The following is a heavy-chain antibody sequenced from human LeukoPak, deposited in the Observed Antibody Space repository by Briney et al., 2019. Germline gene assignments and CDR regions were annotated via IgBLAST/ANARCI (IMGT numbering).Heavy chain of an antibody. CDR2: IKQDGSEK. V-gene: IGHV3-7*01. J-gene: IGHJ4*02. D-gene: IGHD3-16*01. Sequence: GGSLRLSCAASGLTFSSSWMSWVRQAPGKGLEWVANIKQDGSEKYYVDSVKGRFTISRDNAKNSLYLQMNSLRAEDTAVYYCARRLAGLGSPSDYWGQGTLVTVSS. CDR1: GLTFSSSW. CDR3: ARRLAGLGSPSDY.